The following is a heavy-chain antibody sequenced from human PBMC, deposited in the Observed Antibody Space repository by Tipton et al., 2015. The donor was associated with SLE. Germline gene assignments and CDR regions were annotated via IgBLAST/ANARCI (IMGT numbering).Heavy chain of an antibody. Sequence: TLSLTCTVSGGSISSGSYYWSWIRQPAGKGLEWIGRVYTSGSTNFNPSLRSRVTISRDTSKNQFSVKLSSVTAADTAVYYCARGGVATIRADYWGQGTLVTVSS. CDR2: VYTSGST. J-gene: IGHJ4*02. CDR3: ARGGVATIRADY. CDR1: GGSISSGSYY. D-gene: IGHD5-12*01. V-gene: IGHV4-61*02.